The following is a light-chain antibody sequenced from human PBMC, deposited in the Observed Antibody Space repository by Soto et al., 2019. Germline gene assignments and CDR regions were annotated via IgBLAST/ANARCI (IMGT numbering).Light chain of an antibody. CDR1: QTLYNN. CDR3: QQYSDWPLT. Sequence: EIVMTQSPATLSVSPGERATLSCRASQTLYNNLAWYQQKLGQAPRLLIYGASARAPDIPARFSGRGSGTEFTLTISALQSEDFAIYYCQQYSDWPLTFGGGTKVEIK. J-gene: IGKJ4*01. V-gene: IGKV3-15*01. CDR2: GAS.